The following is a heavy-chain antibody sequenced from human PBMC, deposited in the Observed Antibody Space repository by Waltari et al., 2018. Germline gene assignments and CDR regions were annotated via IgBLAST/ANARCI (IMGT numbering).Heavy chain of an antibody. J-gene: IGHJ3*02. CDR3: ARGGLYGQQLLESAFEI. V-gene: IGHV1-69*05. CDR1: GGPFSPHA. D-gene: IGHD6-13*01. Sequence: QVQLVQSGAEVKKPGSSVTVSCKAAGGPFSPHAIPWGRQAPGQGLEWMGGIIPMFETANYAQKFQERVTITTDGSMTTAYMELSSLTSEDTAVYYCARGGLYGQQLLESAFEIWGQGTKVTVAS. CDR2: IIPMFETA.